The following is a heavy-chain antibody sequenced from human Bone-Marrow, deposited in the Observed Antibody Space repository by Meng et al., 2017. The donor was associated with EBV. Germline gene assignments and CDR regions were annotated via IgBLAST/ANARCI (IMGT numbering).Heavy chain of an antibody. CDR1: GYTFISYA. V-gene: IGHV1-3*01. J-gene: IGHJ4*02. D-gene: IGHD4-17*01. CDR3: ARGRREVTTYY. CDR2: INAGNGNT. Sequence: QAQLVQSGAEVNNPGASVKVSCKASGYTFISYAMLWVRQAPGQRLEWMGWINAGNGNTKYSQKFQGRVTITRDTSASTAYMELSSLRSEDTAVYYCARGRREVTTYYWGQGTLVTVSS.